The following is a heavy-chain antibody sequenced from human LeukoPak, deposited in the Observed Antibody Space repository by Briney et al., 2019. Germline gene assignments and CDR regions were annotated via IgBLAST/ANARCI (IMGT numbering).Heavy chain of an antibody. J-gene: IGHJ4*02. CDR3: ARAGWELLFDY. CDR1: GGSISSYY. Sequence: PSETLSLTCTVSGGSISSYYWSWIRQPPGKGLEWIGYIYTSGSTNYNPPLKSRVTISVDTSKNQFSLKLSSVTAADTAVYYCARAGWELLFDYWGQGTLVTVSS. D-gene: IGHD1-26*01. CDR2: IYTSGST. V-gene: IGHV4-4*09.